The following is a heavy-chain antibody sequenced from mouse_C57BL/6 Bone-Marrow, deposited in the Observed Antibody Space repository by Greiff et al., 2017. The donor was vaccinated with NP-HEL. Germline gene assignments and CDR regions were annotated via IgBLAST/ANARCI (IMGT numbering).Heavy chain of an antibody. D-gene: IGHD1-1*01. CDR3: TLLTTLGAYWYFDV. Sequence: EVKLVESGGGLVQPGGSMKLSCAASGFTFSDAWMDWVRQSPEKGLEWVAEIRNKANNHATYYAESVKGRFTISRDDSKSSVYLQMNSLRAEDTGIYYCTLLTTLGAYWYFDVWGTETTVTVSS. J-gene: IGHJ1*03. CDR2: IRNKANNHAT. CDR1: GFTFSDAW. V-gene: IGHV6-6*01.